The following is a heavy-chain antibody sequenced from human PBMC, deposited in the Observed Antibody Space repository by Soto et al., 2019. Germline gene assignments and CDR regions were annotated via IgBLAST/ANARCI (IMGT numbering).Heavy chain of an antibody. V-gene: IGHV4-59*08. CDR2: IYYSGST. Sequence: PSETLSLTCTVSGGSISSYYWSWIRRPPGKGLEWIGYIYYSGSTNYNPSLKSRVTISVDTSKNQFSLKLSSVTAADTAVYYCASYYYGSGSYFDYWGQGTLVTVSS. CDR1: GGSISSYY. J-gene: IGHJ4*02. D-gene: IGHD3-10*01. CDR3: ASYYYGSGSYFDY.